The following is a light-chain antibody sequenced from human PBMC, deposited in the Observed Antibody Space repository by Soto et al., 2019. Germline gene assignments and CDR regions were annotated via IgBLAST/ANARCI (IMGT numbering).Light chain of an antibody. CDR2: LGS. CDR1: QSLLHTNGYNY. J-gene: IGKJ4*01. V-gene: IGKV2-28*01. Sequence: DIVMTQSPLSLPVTPGEPASISCRSSQSLLHTNGYNYLDWYLQKPGQSPQLLIYLGSNRASGVPDRVSGSGSGTDFTLKISRVEAEDVGVYYCMQGLEKTPTFGGGTKVEIK. CDR3: MQGLEKTPT.